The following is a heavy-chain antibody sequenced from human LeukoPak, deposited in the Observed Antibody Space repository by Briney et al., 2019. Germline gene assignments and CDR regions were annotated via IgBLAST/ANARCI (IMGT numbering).Heavy chain of an antibody. CDR3: AKSAASFDSWDS. V-gene: IGHV4-59*01. CDR1: GGSISRYF. CDR2: ISYTGST. D-gene: IGHD3-3*01. Sequence: SETLSLTCTVSGGSISRYFWSWIRQPPGKGLEWIGYISYTGSTSYNPSLRSRVTISLDTSKNHFSLRLRSVTAADTAVYYCAKSAASFDSWDSWGQGTLVTVSS. J-gene: IGHJ4*02.